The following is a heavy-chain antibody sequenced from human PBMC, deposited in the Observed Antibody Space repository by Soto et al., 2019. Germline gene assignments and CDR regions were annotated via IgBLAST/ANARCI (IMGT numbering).Heavy chain of an antibody. Sequence: SPTLSLTCTISGDSVSSNSAAWNWIRQSPSRGLEWLGRAYYRSKWYNDYAVSVKSRITINPDTSKNQFSLQLNSVTPDDTAVYYCAQGGIAAAGTLSWVDPWGQGTLVTV. CDR1: GDSVSSNSAA. D-gene: IGHD6-13*01. CDR3: AQGGIAAAGTLSWVDP. J-gene: IGHJ5*02. V-gene: IGHV6-1*01. CDR2: AYYRSKWYN.